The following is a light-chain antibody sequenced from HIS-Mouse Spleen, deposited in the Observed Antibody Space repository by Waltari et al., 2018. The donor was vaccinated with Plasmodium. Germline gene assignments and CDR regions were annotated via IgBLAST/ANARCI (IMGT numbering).Light chain of an antibody. J-gene: IGLJ3*02. CDR2: EDS. Sequence: SYELTQPPSVSVSPGQTARITCTGDELPKKYASWYQQKSGQAPVLGIYEDSKRPSGIPERFSGSSSGTMATLTISGAQVEDEADYYCYSTDSSGNHRVFGGGTKLTVL. CDR3: YSTDSSGNHRV. CDR1: ELPKKY. V-gene: IGLV3-10*01.